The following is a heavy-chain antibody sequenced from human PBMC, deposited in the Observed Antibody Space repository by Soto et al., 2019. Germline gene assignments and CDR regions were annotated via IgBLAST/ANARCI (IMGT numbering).Heavy chain of an antibody. Sequence: GGSLRLSCAASGFTFNSYWMTWVRQAPGKGLEWVANINTDGSQKHSVDSVKGRFTFSRDNGKNSLYLQMNSLRVEDTAVYYCARVSRRNTFDVWGQGTMVTRLL. J-gene: IGHJ3*01. CDR1: GFTFNSYW. CDR2: INTDGSQK. V-gene: IGHV3-7*01. CDR3: ARVSRRNTFDV.